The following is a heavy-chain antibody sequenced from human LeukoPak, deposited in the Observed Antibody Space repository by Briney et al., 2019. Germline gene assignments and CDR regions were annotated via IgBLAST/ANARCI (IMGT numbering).Heavy chain of an antibody. V-gene: IGHV3-30*02. D-gene: IGHD3-10*01. Sequence: QPGGSLRLSCAASGFTFSSYGMHWVHQAPGKELEWVAFIRYDGSNKYYADSVKGRFTISRDNSKNTLYLQMNSLRAEDTAVYYCAKGLYYGSGSYSRGFDYWGQGTLVTVSS. J-gene: IGHJ4*02. CDR3: AKGLYYGSGSYSRGFDY. CDR2: IRYDGSNK. CDR1: GFTFSSYG.